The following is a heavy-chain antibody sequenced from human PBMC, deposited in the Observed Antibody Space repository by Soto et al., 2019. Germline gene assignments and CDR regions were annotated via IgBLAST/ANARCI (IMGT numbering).Heavy chain of an antibody. CDR1: GFTFDDYA. CDR3: AKETSPTYYDFWSGFDY. D-gene: IGHD3-3*01. Sequence: EVQLVESGGGLVQPGRSLRLSCAASGFTFDDYAMHWVRQAPGKGLEWVSGISWHSGSIGYTDSVKGRCTISRDNAKNSLYLPMNRLRAEDTDLYYFAKETSPTYYDFWSGFDYWGQGTLVTVSS. J-gene: IGHJ4*02. CDR2: ISWHSGSI. V-gene: IGHV3-9*01.